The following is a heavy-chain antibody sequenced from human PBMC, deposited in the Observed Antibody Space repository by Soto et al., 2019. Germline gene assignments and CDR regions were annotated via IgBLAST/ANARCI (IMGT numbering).Heavy chain of an antibody. Sequence: QVQLVESGGGVVQPGRSLRLSCAASGFTFSNYAMHWIRQAPGKGLEWVAVISYDGSNKYYADSVKGRFTIYRDNSKSTLYLQMNSLRAEDTAVYYCARAHCDWWPYSSFDPWGQGTLVTVST. D-gene: IGHD3-9*01. CDR3: ARAHCDWWPYSSFDP. CDR1: GFTFSNYA. CDR2: ISYDGSNK. J-gene: IGHJ5*02. V-gene: IGHV3-30-3*01.